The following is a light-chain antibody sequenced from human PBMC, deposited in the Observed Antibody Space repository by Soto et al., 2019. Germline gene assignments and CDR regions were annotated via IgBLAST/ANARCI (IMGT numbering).Light chain of an antibody. V-gene: IGKV1-5*03. CDR3: QHYKSYSEA. Sequence: IEMTQSASGVSATIGESVTIACRARQAVXSWLVWYQQKPGKAPKVLXATAATLTRGGPSRLSGSGSATEFTLPISSLQPEYFATYYFQHYKSYSEAFGQGTKVDIK. J-gene: IGKJ1*01. CDR1: QAVXSW. CDR2: TAA.